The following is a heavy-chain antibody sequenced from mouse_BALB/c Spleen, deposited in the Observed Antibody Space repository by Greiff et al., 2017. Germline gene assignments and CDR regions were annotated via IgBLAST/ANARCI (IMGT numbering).Heavy chain of an antibody. Sequence: DVQLVESGGGLVQPGGSRKLSCAASGFTFSSFGMHWVRQAPEKGLEWVAYISSGSSTIYYADTVKGRFTISRDNPKNTLFLQMTSLRSEDTAMYYCARLTGTDAMDYWGQGTSVTVSS. D-gene: IGHD4-1*01. CDR3: ARLTGTDAMDY. CDR2: ISSGSSTI. V-gene: IGHV5-17*02. J-gene: IGHJ4*01. CDR1: GFTFSSFG.